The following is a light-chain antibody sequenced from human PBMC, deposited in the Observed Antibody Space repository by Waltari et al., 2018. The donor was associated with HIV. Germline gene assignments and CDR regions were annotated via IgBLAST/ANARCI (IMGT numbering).Light chain of an antibody. J-gene: IGLJ3*02. CDR2: GVD. V-gene: IGLV2-14*03. CDR3: SSYTNIDTLV. CDR1: NSGLGVCNL. Sequence: SALAQPPSLSTSPWPSVTISSTATNSGLGVCNLFSWYRHHPGQAPKLVIYGVDSRHSGRCVRFYGSKSGNTASLTICTRQAEDEADYYCSSYTNIDTLVFGGGTKLTVL.